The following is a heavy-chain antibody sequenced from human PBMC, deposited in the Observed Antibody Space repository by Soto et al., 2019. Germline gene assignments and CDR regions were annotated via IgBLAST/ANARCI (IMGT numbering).Heavy chain of an antibody. Sequence: SVKVSCKASRVAFSKFIVTWVRQAPGLGLEWVGGIIPIFGTANYTQKFQGRVTITADESTSTSYMEVNNLRSEDTAVYYCAKVRYSSPMGYYYGMDVWGQGTTVTVSS. D-gene: IGHD6-19*01. CDR3: AKVRYSSPMGYYYGMDV. J-gene: IGHJ6*02. CDR1: RVAFSKFI. V-gene: IGHV1-69*13. CDR2: IIPIFGTA.